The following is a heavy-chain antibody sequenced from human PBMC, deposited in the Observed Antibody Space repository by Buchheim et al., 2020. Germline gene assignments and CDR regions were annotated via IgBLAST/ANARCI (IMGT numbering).Heavy chain of an antibody. CDR2: TYYRSKWFH. J-gene: IGHJ4*02. D-gene: IGHD3-10*01. Sequence: QVQLQQSGPGLVKPSQTLSLTCAISGDSVSSNSAACNWIRQSPSRGREWLGRTYYRSKWFHNYAESVTSRISINPDTSKNQISLQLNPVTPEDTAVYYCARISRGSEYWGQGIL. CDR3: ARISRGSEY. CDR1: GDSVSSNSAA. V-gene: IGHV6-1*01.